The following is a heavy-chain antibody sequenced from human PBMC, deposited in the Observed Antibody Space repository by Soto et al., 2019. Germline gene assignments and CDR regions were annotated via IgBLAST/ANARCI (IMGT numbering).Heavy chain of an antibody. D-gene: IGHD6-6*01. CDR1: GASTGSSGYY. V-gene: IGHV4-39*01. CDR3: ARRVVRREFDF. Sequence: SETLSLTCTVSGASTGSSGYYWGWIRQPPGKGLEWIGIIYYSGSTYYNPSLKSRVTISVDTSKNQFSLKLTSVTAADTAVYYCARRVVRREFDFWGQGTLVTVSS. J-gene: IGHJ4*02. CDR2: IYYSGST.